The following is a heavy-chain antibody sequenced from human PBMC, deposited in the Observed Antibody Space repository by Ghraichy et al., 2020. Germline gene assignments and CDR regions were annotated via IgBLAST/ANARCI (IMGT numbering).Heavy chain of an antibody. CDR2: ISSSSSYI. CDR3: ARDPPSSSLLYYYYYGMDV. CDR1: GFTFSSYS. J-gene: IGHJ6*02. V-gene: IGHV3-21*01. Sequence: GGSLRLSCAASGFTFSSYSMNWVRQAPGKGLEWVSSISSSSSYIYYADSVKGRFTISRDNAKNSLYLQMNSLRAEDTAVYYCARDPPSSSLLYYYYYGMDVWGQGTTVTVSS. D-gene: IGHD6-13*01.